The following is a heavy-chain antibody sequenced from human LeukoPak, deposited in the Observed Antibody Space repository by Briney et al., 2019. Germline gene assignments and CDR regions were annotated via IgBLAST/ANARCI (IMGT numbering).Heavy chain of an antibody. CDR2: IYYSGST. CDR3: ARLDRDGYRIHGAFDI. CDR1: GGSISSSSYY. V-gene: IGHV4-39*07. Sequence: SETLSLTCTVSGGSISSSSYYWGWIRQPPGKGLEWIGSIYYSGSTYYNPSLKSRVTISVDTSKNQFSLKLSSVTAADTAVYYCARLDRDGYRIHGAFDIWGQGTMVTVSS. D-gene: IGHD5-24*01. J-gene: IGHJ3*02.